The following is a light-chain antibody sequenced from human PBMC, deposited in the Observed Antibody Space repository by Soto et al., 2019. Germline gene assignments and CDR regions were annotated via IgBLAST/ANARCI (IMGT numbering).Light chain of an antibody. CDR3: SSYTSSSTPYV. CDR2: EVS. CDR1: SRDIGNYNF. J-gene: IGLJ1*01. V-gene: IGLV2-14*01. Sequence: QSALTQPASVSGSPGQSITISCTGTSRDIGNYNFVSWYQHHPGKAPKLLIYEVSNRPSGVSNRFSGSKSGNTASLTISGLQAEDEADYYCSSYTSSSTPYVFGTGTKLTVL.